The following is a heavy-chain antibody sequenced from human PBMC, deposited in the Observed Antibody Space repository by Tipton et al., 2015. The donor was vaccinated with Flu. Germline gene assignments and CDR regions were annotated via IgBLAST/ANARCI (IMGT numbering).Heavy chain of an antibody. CDR2: ISYYGGKT. V-gene: IGHV3-23*01. D-gene: IGHD6-19*01. CDR3: AKVIPELVAGLDY. CDR1: GFTFSTYA. J-gene: IGHJ4*02. Sequence: SLRLSCAASGFTFSTYAMSWVSQAPGKGLEWVSGISYYGGKTYFADSVKGRFTISRDNSKNTLYLQMHSLRAEDTAIYYCAKVIPELVAGLDYWGQGILVTVSS.